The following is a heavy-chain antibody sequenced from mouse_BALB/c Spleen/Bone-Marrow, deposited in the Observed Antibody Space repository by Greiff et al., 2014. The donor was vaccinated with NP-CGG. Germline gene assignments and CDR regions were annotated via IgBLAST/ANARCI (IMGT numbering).Heavy chain of an antibody. D-gene: IGHD1-2*01. CDR1: GYTFTSYT. J-gene: IGHJ2*01. Sequence: QVQLQQSASELARPGASVKLSCRASGYTFTSYTMQWVKQRPGQGLEWIGYFNPTGGYTEYNQKFKDRTALTADKSSSTAYMQLSRQTSEDSAVYYCAREGIATAYFDYWGQGTTLTVSS. CDR3: AREGIATAYFDY. V-gene: IGHV1-4*02. CDR2: FNPTGGYT.